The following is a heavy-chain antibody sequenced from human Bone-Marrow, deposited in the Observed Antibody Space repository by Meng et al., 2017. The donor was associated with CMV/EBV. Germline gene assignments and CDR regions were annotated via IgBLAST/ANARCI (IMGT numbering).Heavy chain of an antibody. V-gene: IGHV3-49*04. Sequence: GEYLKISCSASGFTFGDYSVTWVRQAPGKGLEWVGFIRKKLFGETTEYAASVKGRFTISRDDSKSTAYLHVDSLRIEDTAVYYCTIGSRDGYVPAAFDIWGQGTMVTVSS. CDR2: IRKKLFGETT. J-gene: IGHJ3*02. D-gene: IGHD5-24*01. CDR3: TIGSRDGYVPAAFDI. CDR1: GFTFGDYS.